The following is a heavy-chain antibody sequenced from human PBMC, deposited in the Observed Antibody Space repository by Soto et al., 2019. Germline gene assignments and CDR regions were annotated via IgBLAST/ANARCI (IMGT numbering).Heavy chain of an antibody. J-gene: IGHJ4*02. CDR3: ATAVAVPADFDY. CDR1: GYTFTGYA. D-gene: IGHD6-19*01. V-gene: IGHV1-3*05. CDR2: INAGNGNT. Sequence: QVQVVQSGAEEKKPGASVKVSCTASGYTFTGYAMHWVRQAPGQRLEWMGWINAGNGNTKYSQKFQGRVTITRDTSASTAYMELSSLRSEDTAVYYCATAVAVPADFDYWGQGTLVTVSS.